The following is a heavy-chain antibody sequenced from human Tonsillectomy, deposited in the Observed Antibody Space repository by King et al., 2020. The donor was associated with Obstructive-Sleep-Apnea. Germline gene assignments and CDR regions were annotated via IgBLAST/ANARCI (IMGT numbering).Heavy chain of an antibody. CDR3: ARAKGCNSWENYYYHGMDV. V-gene: IGHV3-30-3*01. CDR2: ISYDESMK. J-gene: IGHJ6*02. D-gene: IGHD6-13*01. Sequence: VQLVESGGGVVQPGRSLRLSCAASGFTFSSYSMHWVRQATGKGLEWVAVISYDESMKFYADSVKGRFTISRDDSKNTLFLQMNSLRTEDTAVYYCARAKGCNSWENYYYHGMDVWGQGTTVTVSS. CDR1: GFTFSSYS.